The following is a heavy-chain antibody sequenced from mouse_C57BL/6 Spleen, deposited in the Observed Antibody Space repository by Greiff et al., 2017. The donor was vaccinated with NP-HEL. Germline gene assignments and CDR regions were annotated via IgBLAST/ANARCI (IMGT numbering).Heavy chain of an antibody. CDR2: IYPRSGNT. D-gene: IGHD4-1*01. CDR1: GYTFTSYG. Sequence: VKLVESGAELARPGASVKLSCKASGYTFTSYGISWVKQRTGQGLEWIGEIYPRSGNTYHNEKFKGKATLTADKSSSTAYMELRSLTSEDSAVYFCARWDAYWGQGTLVTVSA. V-gene: IGHV1-81*01. J-gene: IGHJ3*01. CDR3: ARWDAY.